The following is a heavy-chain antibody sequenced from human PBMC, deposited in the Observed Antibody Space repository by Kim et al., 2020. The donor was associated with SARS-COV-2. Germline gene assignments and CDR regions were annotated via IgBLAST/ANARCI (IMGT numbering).Heavy chain of an antibody. J-gene: IGHJ3*02. V-gene: IGHV1-2*06. CDR2: INPNSGGT. CDR3: ASLYSTQYYDFWSGYSDAFDI. D-gene: IGHD3-3*01. Sequence: ASVKVSCKASGYTFTGYYMHWVRQAPGQGLEWMGRINPNSGGTNYAQKFQGRVTMTRDTSISTAYMELSRLRSDDTAVYYCASLYSTQYYDFWSGYSDAFDIWGQGTMVTVSS. CDR1: GYTFTGYY.